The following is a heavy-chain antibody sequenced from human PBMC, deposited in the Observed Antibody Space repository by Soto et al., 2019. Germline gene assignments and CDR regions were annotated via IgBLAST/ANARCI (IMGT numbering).Heavy chain of an antibody. D-gene: IGHD6-19*01. CDR1: GYTFTSYD. J-gene: IGHJ5*02. CDR3: ARDEAVAGTGLS. CDR2: MNPNSGNT. Sequence: ASVKVSCKASGYTFTSYDINWVRQATGQGLEWMGWMNPNSGNTGYAQKFQGRVTMTRNTSISTAYMELSSLRSEDTAVYYCARDEAVAGTGLSWGQGTLVTVSS. V-gene: IGHV1-8*01.